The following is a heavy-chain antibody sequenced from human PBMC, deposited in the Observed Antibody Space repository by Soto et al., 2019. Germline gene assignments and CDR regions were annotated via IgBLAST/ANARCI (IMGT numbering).Heavy chain of an antibody. CDR3: AADPYYYDSSSYYSFDY. CDR1: GFTFRSTA. V-gene: IGHV1-58*01. J-gene: IGHJ4*02. CDR2: VVVGSGNT. D-gene: IGHD3-22*01. Sequence: ASVKVSCKASGFTFRSTAVQWVRQARGQRLEWIGWVVVGSGNTDYAQEFQDRVTITRDMSTSTTYMELSSLTSEDTAVYYCAADPYYYDSSSYYSFDYWGQGTLVTVSS.